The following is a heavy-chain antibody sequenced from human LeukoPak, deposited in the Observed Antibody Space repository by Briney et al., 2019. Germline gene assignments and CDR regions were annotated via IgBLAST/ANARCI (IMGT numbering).Heavy chain of an antibody. CDR1: GFTFGDYA. CDR2: IRSKAYGGTT. V-gene: IGHV3-49*03. J-gene: IGHJ4*02. Sequence: GGSLRLSCTASGFTFGDYAMSWFRQAPGKGLEWVGFIRSKAYGGTTEYAASVKGRFTISRDDSKSIAYLQMNSLKAEDTAVYYCARGVGYYDFWSGYPTSYYFDYWGQGTLVTVSS. D-gene: IGHD3-3*01. CDR3: ARGVGYYDFWSGYPTSYYFDY.